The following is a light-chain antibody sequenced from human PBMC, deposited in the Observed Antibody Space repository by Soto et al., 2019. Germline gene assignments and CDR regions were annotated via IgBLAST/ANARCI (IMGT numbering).Light chain of an antibody. Sequence: EIVLTQSPGTLSLSPGERATLSCRASQSVSSSYLAWYQQKLGQAPRLLIYGASNSATGIPDRFSGSGSGTDFTLTISRLEPEDFAVYYCQQYGSSPPITFGQGTRLEIK. CDR1: QSVSSSY. V-gene: IGKV3-20*01. CDR3: QQYGSSPPIT. J-gene: IGKJ5*01. CDR2: GAS.